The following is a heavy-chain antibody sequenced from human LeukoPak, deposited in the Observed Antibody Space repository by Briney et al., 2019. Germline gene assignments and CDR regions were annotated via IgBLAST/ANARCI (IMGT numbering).Heavy chain of an antibody. CDR1: GFTFSSYE. D-gene: IGHD3-10*01. V-gene: IGHV3-48*03. Sequence: PGGSLRLSCAASGFTFSSYEMNWVRQAPGKGLEWVSYISSSGSTIYYADSVKGRFTISRDNAKNSLYLQMNSLRAEDTAVYYCARESPQLRGFGYYFDYWGQGTPVTVSS. CDR2: ISSSGSTI. J-gene: IGHJ4*02. CDR3: ARESPQLRGFGYYFDY.